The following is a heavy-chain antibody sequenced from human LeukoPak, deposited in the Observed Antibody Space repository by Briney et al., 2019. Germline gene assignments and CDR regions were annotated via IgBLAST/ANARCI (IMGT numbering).Heavy chain of an antibody. Sequence: GASVKVTCKTSGYTFTNYDINWVRQATGQGLEWMGWMNPNSGNTGYAQKFQGRVTMTRNTSISTAYMELSSLRSEDTAVYYCARAPLYSSGWGDYWGQGTLVTVSS. V-gene: IGHV1-8*01. D-gene: IGHD6-19*01. J-gene: IGHJ4*02. CDR2: MNPNSGNT. CDR1: GYTFTNYD. CDR3: ARAPLYSSGWGDY.